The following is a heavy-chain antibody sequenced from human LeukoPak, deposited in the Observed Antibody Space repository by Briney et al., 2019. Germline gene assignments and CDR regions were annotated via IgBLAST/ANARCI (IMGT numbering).Heavy chain of an antibody. CDR1: GFTFTNHG. Sequence: PGGSLRLSCAASGFTFTNHGMHWGRQAPGKGLEWVAFIRNIANNKYHADSVKGRFTISRDNSKSTQYLQMNSLRAEDTALYYCVRDFEWGFDRWGQGTLVTVSS. CDR2: IRNIANNK. D-gene: IGHD3-9*01. J-gene: IGHJ5*02. CDR3: VRDFEWGFDR. V-gene: IGHV3-30*02.